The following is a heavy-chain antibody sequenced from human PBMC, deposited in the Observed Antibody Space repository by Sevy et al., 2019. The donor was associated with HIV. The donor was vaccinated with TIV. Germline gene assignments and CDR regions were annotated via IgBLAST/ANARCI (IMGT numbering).Heavy chain of an antibody. Sequence: GGSLRLSCAASGFSISGYGMHWVRQAPGKGLEWVAVIWYDGTNKEYADSVKGRFTISRDNSKNTLYLQKNSLRAEDTAVYYCAREDIRVAGIGYYFHSWGQGTLVTVSS. D-gene: IGHD6-19*01. V-gene: IGHV3-33*01. CDR3: AREDIRVAGIGYYFHS. CDR2: IWYDGTNK. J-gene: IGHJ4*02. CDR1: GFSISGYG.